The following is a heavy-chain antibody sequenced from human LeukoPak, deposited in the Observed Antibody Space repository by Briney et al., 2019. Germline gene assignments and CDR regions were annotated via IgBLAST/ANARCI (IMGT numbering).Heavy chain of an antibody. CDR1: GFTVSSNY. V-gene: IGHV3-53*05. J-gene: IGHJ6*02. CDR2: IYSGGST. Sequence: PGGSLRLSCAASGFTVSSNYMSWVRQAPGKGLEWVSVIYSGGSTYYADSVKGRFIISRDISKNTLFLQMNSLRSEDTAVYYCAKAKFKEFYYGMDVWGQGTTVTVSS. D-gene: IGHD3-10*01. CDR3: AKAKFKEFYYGMDV.